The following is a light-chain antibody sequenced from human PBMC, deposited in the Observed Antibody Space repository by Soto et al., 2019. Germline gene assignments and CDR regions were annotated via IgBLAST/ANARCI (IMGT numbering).Light chain of an antibody. CDR1: QSISSY. V-gene: IGKV1-39*01. Sequence: DIQMTQSPSSLSASVGDRVTITCRASQSISSYLNWYQQKPGKAPKLLIYAASSVPSGVPSRFSGSGSGTDFTPTISSLQHEDFATYYWQQSYSTPMYTFGQGTKLEIK. CDR3: QQSYSTPMYT. CDR2: AAS. J-gene: IGKJ2*01.